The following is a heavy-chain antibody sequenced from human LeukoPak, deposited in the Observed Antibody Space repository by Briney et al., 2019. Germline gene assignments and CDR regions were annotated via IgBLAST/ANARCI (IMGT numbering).Heavy chain of an antibody. CDR3: ARGGIAAARTSY. Sequence: PGGSLRLSCAASGFTFSSYSMNWVRQAPGKGLDWVSSISSSSSYIYYADSVKDRFTISRDNAKNSLYLQMNSLRAEDTAVYYCARGGIAAARTSYWGQGTLVTVSS. V-gene: IGHV3-21*01. D-gene: IGHD6-13*01. J-gene: IGHJ4*02. CDR1: GFTFSSYS. CDR2: ISSSSSYI.